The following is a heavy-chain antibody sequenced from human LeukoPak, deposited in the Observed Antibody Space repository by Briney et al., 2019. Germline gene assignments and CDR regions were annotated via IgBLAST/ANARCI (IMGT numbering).Heavy chain of an antibody. Sequence: GGSLRLSCATSGFTFSDYGMHWVRQAPGKGLEWVAFVRYDGTHQYYTDSVEGRFIISRDNSMNTLYLQMNSLRTVDTAVYYCVKDQAGGWGQGTLVTVSS. CDR3: VKDQAGG. J-gene: IGHJ4*02. CDR1: GFTFSDYG. D-gene: IGHD6-19*01. V-gene: IGHV3-30*02. CDR2: VRYDGTHQ.